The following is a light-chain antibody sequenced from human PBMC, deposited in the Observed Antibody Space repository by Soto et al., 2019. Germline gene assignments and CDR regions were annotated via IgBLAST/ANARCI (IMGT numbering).Light chain of an antibody. CDR1: SSDVGGYKY. Sequence: QSALTQPASVSGSPGQSITISCTGTSSDVGGYKYVYWYQQHPGKAPKLMIYDIRNRPSGVSNRFSGSKSGNTASLTISGLQAEYEADYYCSSYTSSSTRVFGTGTKLTVL. V-gene: IGLV2-14*03. CDR2: DIR. CDR3: SSYTSSSTRV. J-gene: IGLJ1*01.